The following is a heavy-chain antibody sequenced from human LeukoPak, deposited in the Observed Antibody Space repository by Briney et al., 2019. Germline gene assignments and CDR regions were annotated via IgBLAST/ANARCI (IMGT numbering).Heavy chain of an antibody. D-gene: IGHD3-16*01. Sequence: SETLSLPCCVSGGSFSTYYWSWLRQPPGKELDWIGYIYYSGSTDYNPSLKSRVTMSLDTSKNQFSLNLSSVTAADTAVYYCTRAVITFGAAVAKGFDCWGQGTLVTVSS. CDR2: IYYSGST. J-gene: IGHJ4*02. CDR1: GGSFSTYY. V-gene: IGHV4-59*01. CDR3: TRAVITFGAAVAKGFDC.